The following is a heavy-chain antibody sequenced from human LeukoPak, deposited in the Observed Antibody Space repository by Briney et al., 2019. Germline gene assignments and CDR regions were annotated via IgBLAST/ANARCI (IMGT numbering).Heavy chain of an antibody. CDR3: ARDGRYFDWIDAFDI. CDR2: ISYDGSNK. V-gene: IGHV3-30-3*01. D-gene: IGHD3-9*01. J-gene: IGHJ3*02. Sequence: GRSLRLSCAASGFTFSSYAMHWVRQAPGKGLEWVAVISYDGSNKYYADSVKGRFTISRDNSKNTLYLQMNSLRAEDTAVYYCARDGRYFDWIDAFDIWGQGTMVTVSS. CDR1: GFTFSSYA.